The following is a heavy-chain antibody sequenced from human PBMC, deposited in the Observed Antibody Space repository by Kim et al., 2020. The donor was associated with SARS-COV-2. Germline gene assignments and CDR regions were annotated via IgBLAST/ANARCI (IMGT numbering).Heavy chain of an antibody. D-gene: IGHD6-19*01. Sequence: GGSLRLSCAACGFTFSSYAMSWVRQAPGKGLEWVSAISGSGGSTYYADSVKGRFTISRDNSKNTLYLQMNSLRAEDTAVYYCAKDSDLRLAVAGTPYNWFDPWGQGTLVTVSS. V-gene: IGHV3-23*01. CDR2: ISGSGGST. CDR1: GFTFSSYA. J-gene: IGHJ5*02. CDR3: AKDSDLRLAVAGTPYNWFDP.